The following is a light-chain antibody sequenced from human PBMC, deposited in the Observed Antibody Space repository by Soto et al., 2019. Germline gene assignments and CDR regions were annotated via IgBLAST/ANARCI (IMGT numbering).Light chain of an antibody. J-gene: IGKJ1*01. CDR1: QSVSNNY. V-gene: IGKV3D-20*01. CDR3: QQYGSSPRT. CDR2: DAS. Sequence: IVLTQSAPTLSLSPGERATLSCGASQSVSNNYLAWYQQKPGLAPRLLIYDASSRATGIPDRFSGSGSGTEFTLTISSLQSEDFAVYFCQQYGSSPRTFGQGTKADI.